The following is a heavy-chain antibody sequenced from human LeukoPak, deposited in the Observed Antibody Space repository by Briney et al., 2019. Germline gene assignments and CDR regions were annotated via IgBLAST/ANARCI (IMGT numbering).Heavy chain of an antibody. CDR3: ASIWTYYYDSSGHGY. J-gene: IGHJ4*02. Sequence: GGSLRLSCAASGFTFSSYSMNWVRQAPGKGLEWVSSISSSSSYIYYADSVKGRFTISRDNAKNSLYLQMNSLRAEDTAVYYRASIWTYYYDSSGHGYWGQGTLVTVSS. V-gene: IGHV3-21*01. D-gene: IGHD3-22*01. CDR2: ISSSSSYI. CDR1: GFTFSSYS.